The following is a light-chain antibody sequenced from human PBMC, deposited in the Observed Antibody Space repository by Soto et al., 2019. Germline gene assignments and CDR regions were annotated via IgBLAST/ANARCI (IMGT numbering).Light chain of an antibody. CDR2: DAS. V-gene: IGKV1-5*01. J-gene: IGKJ1*01. Sequence: DIQMTQSPSTLYASVGDRVPITCRASQRVDRYLAWYQQKPGKAPQLLIYDASRLESGVPSRFSGSGSGTEFTLTISSLQPDDFTTFYCQQYKDYTWTFGQGTKVEV. CDR1: QRVDRY. CDR3: QQYKDYTWT.